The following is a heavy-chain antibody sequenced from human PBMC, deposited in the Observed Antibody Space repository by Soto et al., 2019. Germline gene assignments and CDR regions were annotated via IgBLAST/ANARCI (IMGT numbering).Heavy chain of an antibody. J-gene: IGHJ4*02. V-gene: IGHV3-23*01. CDR3: AKDRYGDYGGIDY. CDR1: GFTFSTYA. D-gene: IGHD4-17*01. Sequence: EVQLLESGGRLVQPGGSLRLSCAASGFTFSTYAMIWVRQAPGKGLEWVSVITGSGGSTYYADSVKGRFTISRDTSKNTLFLQRNSLRAEDTAVYYCAKDRYGDYGGIDYWGQGTMVTVSS. CDR2: ITGSGGST.